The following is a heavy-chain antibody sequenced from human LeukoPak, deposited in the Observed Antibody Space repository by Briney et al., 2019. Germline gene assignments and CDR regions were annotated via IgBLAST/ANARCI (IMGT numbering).Heavy chain of an antibody. CDR1: GFTFSSYS. CDR2: ISSSSSYI. J-gene: IGHJ4*02. Sequence: PGGSLRLSCAASGFTFSSYSMNWVRQAPGKGLEWVSSISSSSSYIYYADSVKGRFHISRDNSKNTLYLQMNSLRADDTAVYFCATPPGLRSNHWVRGTVDTVSS. D-gene: IGHD3-16*01. CDR3: ATPPGLRSNH. V-gene: IGHV3-21*04.